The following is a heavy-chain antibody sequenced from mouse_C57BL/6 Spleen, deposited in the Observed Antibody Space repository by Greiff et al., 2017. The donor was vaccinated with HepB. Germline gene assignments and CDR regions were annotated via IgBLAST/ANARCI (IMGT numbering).Heavy chain of an antibody. CDR1: GFTFSDYY. CDR3: ARDHDYAMDY. CDR2: INYDGSST. J-gene: IGHJ4*01. Sequence: DVKLVESEGGLVQPGSSMKLSCTASGFTFSDYYMAWVRQVPEKGLEWVANINYDGSSTYYLDSLKSRFIISRDNAKNILYLQMSSLKSEDTATYYCARDHDYAMDYWGQGTSVTVSS. V-gene: IGHV5-16*01. D-gene: IGHD2-3*01.